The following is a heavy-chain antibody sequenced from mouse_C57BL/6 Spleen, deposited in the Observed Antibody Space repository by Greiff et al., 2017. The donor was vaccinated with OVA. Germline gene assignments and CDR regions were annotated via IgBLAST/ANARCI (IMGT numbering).Heavy chain of an antibody. Sequence: VQLKQSGPELVKPGASVKIPCKASGYTFTDYNMDWVKQSHGKSLEWIGDINPNNGGTIYNQKFKGQATLTVDKSSSTAYMELRSLTSEDTAVYYCARRNPILYYGSSVYAMDYWGQGTSVTVSS. CDR3: ARRNPILYYGSSVYAMDY. CDR2: INPNNGGT. CDR1: GYTFTDYN. D-gene: IGHD1-1*01. V-gene: IGHV1-18*01. J-gene: IGHJ4*01.